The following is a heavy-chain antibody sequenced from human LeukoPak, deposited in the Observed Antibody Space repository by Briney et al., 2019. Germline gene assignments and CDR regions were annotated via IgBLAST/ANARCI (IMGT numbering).Heavy chain of an antibody. CDR1: GGSFSGYY. CDR2: INHSGST. CDR3: ARGERGYSSSWYHY. Sequence: SETLSLTCAVYGGSFSGYYWSWIRQPPGKGLEWIGEINHSGSTNYNPSLKSRVTISVDTSKNQFSLKLSSVTAADTAAYYCARGERGYSSSWYHYWGQGTLVTVSS. V-gene: IGHV4-34*01. D-gene: IGHD6-13*01. J-gene: IGHJ4*02.